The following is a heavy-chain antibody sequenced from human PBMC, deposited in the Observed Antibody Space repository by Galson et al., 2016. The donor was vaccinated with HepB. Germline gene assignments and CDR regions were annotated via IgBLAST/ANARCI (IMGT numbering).Heavy chain of an antibody. J-gene: IGHJ5*02. D-gene: IGHD3-10*01. CDR2: IFYSGGSGST. CDR1: GDSFSSYY. V-gene: IGHV4-59*01. CDR3: ARGFYDVSGTYYNRFDP. Sequence: SETLSLTCTVSGDSFSSYYWSWIRQPPGKGLEWIGYIFYSGGSGSTKYNPSLKSRVTTSVDTSKNHFSLRLSSVTAADTAVYYWARGFYDVSGTYYNRFDPWGQGTLVTVSS.